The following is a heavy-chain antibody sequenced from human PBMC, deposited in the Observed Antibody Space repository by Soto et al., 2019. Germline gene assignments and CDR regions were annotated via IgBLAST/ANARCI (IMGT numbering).Heavy chain of an antibody. D-gene: IGHD3-10*01. CDR1: GDSISGDESY. CDR3: ERQRGTNFGNDN. Sequence: SETLSPTCRFSGDSISGDESYWGWIRQPPGKGLEWIGNVYYGGSPNYTPSLKIRITISVDISKNQFALSLGSVTAADTAVYSCERQRGTNFGNDNWGPGLLVTAS. V-gene: IGHV4-39*01. CDR2: VYYGGSP. J-gene: IGHJ4*02.